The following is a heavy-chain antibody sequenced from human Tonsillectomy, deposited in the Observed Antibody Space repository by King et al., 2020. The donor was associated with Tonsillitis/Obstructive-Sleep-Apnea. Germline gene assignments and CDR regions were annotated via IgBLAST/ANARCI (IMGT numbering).Heavy chain of an antibody. D-gene: IGHD4-17*01. CDR2: INWRGGKV. CDR1: YFAWKDLG. Sequence: VQLVESGGGVVRPGGSLRLSCAAFYFAWKDLGMSWVGQAQGKGREGFASINWRGGKVGFVDFVKGRFTISRDNSRNSLYLQMNSLRAEDTALYYCAREWDYGDFIFDYWGQGTLVTVSS. CDR3: AREWDYGDFIFDY. J-gene: IGHJ4*02. V-gene: IGHV3-20*04.